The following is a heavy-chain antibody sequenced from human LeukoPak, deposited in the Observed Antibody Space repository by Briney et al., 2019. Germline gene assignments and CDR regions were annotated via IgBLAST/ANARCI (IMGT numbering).Heavy chain of an antibody. D-gene: IGHD3-3*01. V-gene: IGHV3-11*01. CDR2: ISSSGSTI. CDR3: TTDHRTIYGVDFPDY. Sequence: GGSLRLSCAASGFTFSDYYMSWIRQAPGKGLEWVSYISSSGSTIYYADSVKGRFTISRDNAKNSLYLQMNSLKTEDTAVYYCTTDHRTIYGVDFPDYWGQGTLVTVSS. J-gene: IGHJ4*02. CDR1: GFTFSDYY.